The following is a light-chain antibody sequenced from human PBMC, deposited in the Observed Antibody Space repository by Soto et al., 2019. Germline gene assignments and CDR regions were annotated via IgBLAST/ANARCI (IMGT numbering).Light chain of an antibody. CDR3: SSHTTSNTRV. CDR2: EVS. V-gene: IGLV2-14*03. CDR1: SSDVGAYDF. J-gene: IGLJ1*01. Sequence: QSVLTQPASVSGSPGQSIAISCTGTSSDVGAYDFVSWYQQHPDKAPKLLIYEVSNRPSGVSDRFSGSKSVNTATLTISGLLAEDEADYYCSSHTTSNTRVFGTGTKLTVL.